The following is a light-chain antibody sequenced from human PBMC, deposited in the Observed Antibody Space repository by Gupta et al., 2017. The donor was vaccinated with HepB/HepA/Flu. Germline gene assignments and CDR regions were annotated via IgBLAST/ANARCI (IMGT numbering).Light chain of an antibody. J-gene: IGLJ2*01. Sequence: CSGSSSNIGSNYVYWYQQLPGTAPKILIFRNSPRASGVSDRFSGSKSGTSASLAISGLRAEDEADYYCAAWDDSLSGVVFGGGTKLTVL. CDR1: SSNIGSNY. V-gene: IGLV1-47*01. CDR2: RNS. CDR3: AAWDDSLSGVV.